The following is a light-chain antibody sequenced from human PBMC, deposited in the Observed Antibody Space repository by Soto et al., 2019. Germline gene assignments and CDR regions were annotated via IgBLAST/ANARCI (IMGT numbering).Light chain of an antibody. V-gene: IGLV2-14*01. CDR1: SSDVGGYNT. CDR3: SSYLVSKEDVL. Sequence: QSALTQPASVSGSPGQSITISCTGTSSDVGGYNTVSWYQQHPGKAPKLMIYEFSNRPSGVSNRFSGSKSGNTASLTISGLQAEDEADYYCSSYLVSKEDVLFGGGTMLTVL. CDR2: EFS. J-gene: IGLJ2*01.